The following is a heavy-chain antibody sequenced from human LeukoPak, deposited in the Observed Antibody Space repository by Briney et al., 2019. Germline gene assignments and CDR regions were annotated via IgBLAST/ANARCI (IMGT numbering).Heavy chain of an antibody. Sequence: GASVKVSCKASGYTFTGYYMHWVRQAPGQGLEWMGWINPNSGGTNYAQKFQGRVTMTRDTSISTAYMELSRLRSDDTAVYYCARYRSPGPPNDAFDIWGQGTMVTVSS. CDR3: ARYRSPGPPNDAFDI. V-gene: IGHV1-2*02. D-gene: IGHD6-13*01. CDR1: GYTFTGYY. J-gene: IGHJ3*02. CDR2: INPNSGGT.